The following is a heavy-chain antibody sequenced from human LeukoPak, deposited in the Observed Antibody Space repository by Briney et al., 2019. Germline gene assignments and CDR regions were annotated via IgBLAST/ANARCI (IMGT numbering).Heavy chain of an antibody. V-gene: IGHV1-18*01. J-gene: IGHJ5*02. CDR1: GYSFTSYG. D-gene: IGHD2-15*01. Sequence: ASVKVSCKTSGYSFTSYGVTWVRQAPGQGLEWMGWIGGYTGHTNYVQKFQGRVTMTTDTSTSTAYMELRSLTSDDTAMYYCARDGSCSGGSCAMDGWFDPWGQGTLVTVSS. CDR3: ARDGSCSGGSCAMDGWFDP. CDR2: IGGYTGHT.